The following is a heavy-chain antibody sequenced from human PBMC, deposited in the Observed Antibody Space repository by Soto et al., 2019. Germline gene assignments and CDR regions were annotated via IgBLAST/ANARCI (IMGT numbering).Heavy chain of an antibody. V-gene: IGHV4-39*01. CDR3: ARPETWVNWFDP. J-gene: IGHJ5*02. D-gene: IGHD7-27*01. CDR2: IYYSGST. CDR1: GGSISSSSYY. Sequence: PSETLSLTCTVSGGSISSSSYYWGWIRQPPGKGLEWIGSIYYSGSTYYNPSLKSRVTISVDTSKNQFSLKLSSVTAADTPVYYCARPETWVNWFDPCGQRPLASVSS.